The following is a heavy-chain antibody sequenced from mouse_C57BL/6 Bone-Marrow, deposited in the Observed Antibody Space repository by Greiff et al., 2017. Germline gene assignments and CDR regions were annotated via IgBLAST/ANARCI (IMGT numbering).Heavy chain of an antibody. D-gene: IGHD1-1*01. V-gene: IGHV3-8*01. CDR3: AKKGNYYGGYYAMDY. CDR2: ISYSGST. CDR1: GYSITSDY. J-gene: IGHJ4*01. Sequence: DVKLVESGPGLAKPSQTLSLTCSVTGYSITSDYWNWIRKFPGNKLEYMGYISYSGSTYYNPSLKSRISITRDTSKNQYYLQLNSVTTEDTATYYCAKKGNYYGGYYAMDYWGQGTSVTVSS.